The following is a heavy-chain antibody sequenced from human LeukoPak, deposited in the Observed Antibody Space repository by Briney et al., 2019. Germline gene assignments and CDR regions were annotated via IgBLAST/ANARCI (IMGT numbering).Heavy chain of an antibody. CDR3: ARGSGSGWSRENYLDY. Sequence: PSETLSLTCTVSGGSISSYYWSWIRQPAGKGLEWIGRIYTGGNTNYNPSLKSRVTLSVDKSKNQFSLKMSSVTAADTAVYFCARGSGSGWSRENYLDYWGQGTLVTVSS. D-gene: IGHD6-19*01. J-gene: IGHJ4*02. CDR1: GGSISSYY. CDR2: IYTGGNT. V-gene: IGHV4-4*07.